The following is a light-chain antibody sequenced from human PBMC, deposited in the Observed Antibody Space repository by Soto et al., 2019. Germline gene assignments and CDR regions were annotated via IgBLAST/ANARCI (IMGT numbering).Light chain of an antibody. CDR1: QRISNY. V-gene: IGKV1-39*01. Sequence: DIQMTQSPSSMSASVGDRVTITCRASQRISNYLNWYQQKLGKAHNLLIYAASSLQSGVPSRFSGSGSGTDFTLTISSLQPEDFTYYYCQQSYSSPITFGQGTRLEIK. CDR3: QQSYSSPIT. CDR2: AAS. J-gene: IGKJ5*01.